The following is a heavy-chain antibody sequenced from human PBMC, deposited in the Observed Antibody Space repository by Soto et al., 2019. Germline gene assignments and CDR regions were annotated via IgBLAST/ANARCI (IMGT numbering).Heavy chain of an antibody. CDR2: ISYDGSNE. Sequence: QVQLVESGGGVVQPGRSLRLSCAASEFTFRSYAMHWVRQAAGKGLEWVEVISYDGSNEYYADSVKGRFTIFRDNSKNALYLQMSSMRDEDTAVYYCTRPLTYCGGDCYDAVYIWCRGTMVTVSS. D-gene: IGHD2-21*02. J-gene: IGHJ3*02. V-gene: IGHV3-30-3*01. CDR3: TRPLTYCGGDCYDAVYI. CDR1: EFTFRSYA.